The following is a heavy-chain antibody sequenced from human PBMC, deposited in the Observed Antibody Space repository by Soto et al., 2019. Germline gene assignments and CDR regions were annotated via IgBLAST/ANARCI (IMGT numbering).Heavy chain of an antibody. V-gene: IGHV1-2*02. CDR1: GYTFTSYY. Sequence: GASVKVSCKASGYTFTSYYIHWVRQAPGQGLEWMGWINPITGGTNYAQKFQGRVTITADESTSTAYMELSSLRSEDTAVYYCARTPDYYDSSGYYGYWGQGTLVTVSS. CDR2: INPITGGT. D-gene: IGHD3-22*01. CDR3: ARTPDYYDSSGYYGY. J-gene: IGHJ4*02.